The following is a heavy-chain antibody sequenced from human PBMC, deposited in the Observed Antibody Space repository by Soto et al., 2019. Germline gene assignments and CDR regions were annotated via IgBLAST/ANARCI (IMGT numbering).Heavy chain of an antibody. Sequence: GGSLRLSCAASGFTFSNAWMSWVRQAPGKGLEWVGRIKSKTDGGTTDYAAPVKGRFTISRDDSKNTLYLQMNSLKTEDTAVYYCTREVRSGYDFWGGYYTEGYYFDYWGQGTLVTVSS. CDR1: GFTFSNAW. J-gene: IGHJ4*02. D-gene: IGHD3-3*01. CDR2: IKSKTDGGTT. V-gene: IGHV3-15*01. CDR3: TREVRSGYDFWGGYYTEGYYFDY.